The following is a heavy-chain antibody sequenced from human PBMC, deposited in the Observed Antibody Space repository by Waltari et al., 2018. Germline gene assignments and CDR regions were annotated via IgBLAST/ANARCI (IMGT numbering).Heavy chain of an antibody. CDR1: GVPFTSFS. CDR2: ISSSSNNI. CDR3: ARDVLGYYGMDV. J-gene: IGHJ6*02. V-gene: IGHV3-21*01. Sequence: EVQLVESGGGLVKPGGSVRLSCAASGVPFTSFSIHWVRQAPGKGLEWVSSISSSSNNIYYADSVKGRFTISRDNAKYSLYLQMNSLRVEDTAVYHCARDVLGYYGMDVWGQGTTVTVSS. D-gene: IGHD2-8*01.